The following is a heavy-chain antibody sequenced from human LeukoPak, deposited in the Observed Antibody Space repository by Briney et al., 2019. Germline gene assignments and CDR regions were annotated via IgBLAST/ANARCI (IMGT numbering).Heavy chain of an antibody. CDR2: IGATGDT. V-gene: IGHV3-13*01. CDR3: VLGAYWNDDKNAFHI. CDR1: GLTFGSYD. Sequence: PGGSLRLSCAASGLTFGSYDMHWVRQAPGKGLEWVLSIGATGDTYYAGSVKGRFTVSRDNAKKSLYLQMSSLRAGDTAVYFCVLGAYWNDDKNAFHIWGPGTMVTVSS. J-gene: IGHJ3*02. D-gene: IGHD1-1*01.